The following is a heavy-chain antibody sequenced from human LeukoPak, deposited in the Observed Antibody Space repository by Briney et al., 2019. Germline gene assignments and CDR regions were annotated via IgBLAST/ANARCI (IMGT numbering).Heavy chain of an antibody. Sequence: SETLSLTCTVSGCTINSYSWSWIRQPPGKGLEWVGYIYYSGSTNYKYSPKRPVTISVETSKKQFTLKVSSVTAADTAVYYCAPSRSSSGWSLIFYWGEGDLVTVSS. J-gene: IGHJ4*02. CDR2: IYYSGST. CDR1: GCTINSYS. CDR3: APSRSSSGWSLIFY. V-gene: IGHV4-59*01. D-gene: IGHD6-19*01.